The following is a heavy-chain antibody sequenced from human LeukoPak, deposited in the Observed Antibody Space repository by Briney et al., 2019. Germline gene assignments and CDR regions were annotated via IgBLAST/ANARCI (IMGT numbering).Heavy chain of an antibody. CDR1: GGSISSGGYY. J-gene: IGHJ4*02. V-gene: IGHV4-30-2*01. D-gene: IGHD1-26*01. CDR2: IYHSGST. Sequence: SETLSLTCTVSGGSISSGGYYWSWIRQPPGKGLEWIGYIYHSGSTYYNPSLKSRVTISVDRSKNQLSLKLSSVTAADTAVYYCAGDRVGATAFDYWGQGTLVTVSS. CDR3: AGDRVGATAFDY.